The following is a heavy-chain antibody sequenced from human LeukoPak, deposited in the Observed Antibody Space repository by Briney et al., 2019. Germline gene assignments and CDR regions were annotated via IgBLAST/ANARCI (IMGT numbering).Heavy chain of an antibody. CDR1: GFMFSNYG. CDR2: IYDDGSRE. D-gene: IGHD3-3*01. CDR3: ARDLKSGYFDA. V-gene: IGHV3-33*01. Sequence: GGSLRLSCATSGFMFSNYGMHWVCQAPGKGLEWVAVIYDDGSREHYADSVKGRFTISRDYSKNTVTLQMNSLRGEDTAVYYCARDLKSGYFDAWGQGILVTVSS. J-gene: IGHJ4*02.